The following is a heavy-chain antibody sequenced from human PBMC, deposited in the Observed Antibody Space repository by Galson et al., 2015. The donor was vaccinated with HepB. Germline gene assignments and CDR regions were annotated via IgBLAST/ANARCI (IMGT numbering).Heavy chain of an antibody. CDR2: IPYDGKNK. J-gene: IGHJ5*01. CDR3: ARDRLQWELLRVALDS. D-gene: IGHD1-26*01. V-gene: IGHV3-30*03. Sequence: SLRLSCAASGFTFSTYGMHWVRQAPGKGLEWVAVIPYDGKNKFYADSVKGRFTISRDNSKSTMYLQMNGLRAEDTAVYYCARDRLQWELLRVALDSWGPGTLVTVSS. CDR1: GFTFSTYG.